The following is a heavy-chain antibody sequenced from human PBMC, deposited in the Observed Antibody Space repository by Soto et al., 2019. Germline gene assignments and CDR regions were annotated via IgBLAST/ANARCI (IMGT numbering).Heavy chain of an antibody. V-gene: IGHV3-9*01. Sequence: EVQLVESGGDLVQPGRSLRISCAASGFKFDDYSMHWVRQAPGQGLEWVSYITWDSAAIAYADSVKGRFTISRDNARTSLYLQMNSLRSADTGLYYCGKGKRVADFDYWGQGTLVTVSS. CDR2: ITWDSAAI. CDR1: GFKFDDYS. D-gene: IGHD2-15*01. CDR3: GKGKRVADFDY. J-gene: IGHJ4*02.